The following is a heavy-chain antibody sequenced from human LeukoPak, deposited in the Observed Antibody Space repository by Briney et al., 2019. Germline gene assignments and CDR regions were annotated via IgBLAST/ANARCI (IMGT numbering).Heavy chain of an antibody. CDR2: IYYSGST. D-gene: IGHD6-19*01. Sequence: GYIYYSGSTYYNPSLKSRVTISVDTSKSQFSLKLSSVTAADTAVYYCAREEGSSGWYWYWGQGTLVTVSS. J-gene: IGHJ4*02. CDR3: AREEGSSGWYWY. V-gene: IGHV4-28*03.